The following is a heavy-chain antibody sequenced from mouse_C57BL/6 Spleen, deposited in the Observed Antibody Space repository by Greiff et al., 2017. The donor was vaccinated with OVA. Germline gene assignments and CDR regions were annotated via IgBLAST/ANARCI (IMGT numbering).Heavy chain of an antibody. Sequence: VQLQQSGAELVKPGASVKISCKASGYAFSSYWMNWVNQRPGKGLEWIGQIYPGDGDTNYNGKFKGKATLTADKSSSTAYMQLSSLTSEDSAVYFCARDYYGSSLAWFAYWGQGTLVTVSA. D-gene: IGHD1-1*01. CDR1: GYAFSSYW. CDR2: IYPGDGDT. CDR3: ARDYYGSSLAWFAY. V-gene: IGHV1-80*01. J-gene: IGHJ3*01.